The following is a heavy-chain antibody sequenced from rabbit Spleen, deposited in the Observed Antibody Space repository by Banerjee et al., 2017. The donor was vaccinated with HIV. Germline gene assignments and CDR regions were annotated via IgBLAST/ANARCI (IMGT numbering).Heavy chain of an antibody. Sequence: QEQLEESGGDLVKPGGTLTLTCKASGFSFSSSNWMCWVRQAPGKGLEWIACIEGGSSAFSYFASWAKGRFTISKTSSTTVTLQMTSLTAADTATYFCARETSSGWGVVSYYFSLWGPGTLVTVS. CDR2: IEGGSSAFS. CDR3: ARETSSGWGVVSYYFSL. J-gene: IGHJ4*01. CDR1: GFSFSSSNW. D-gene: IGHD4-1*01. V-gene: IGHV1S45*01.